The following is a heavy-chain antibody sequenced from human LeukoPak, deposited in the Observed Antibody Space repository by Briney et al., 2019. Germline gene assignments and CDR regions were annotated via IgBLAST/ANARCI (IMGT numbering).Heavy chain of an antibody. CDR2: INAGNGNT. V-gene: IGHV1-3*01. CDR3: AREFLNYYGSGRHYYYYYYGMDV. Sequence: ASVKVSCKASGYTFTSYAMHWVRQAPGQRLEWMGWINAGNGNTKYSQKFQGRVTITRDTSASTAYMELSSLRSEDTAVYYCAREFLNYYGSGRHYYYYYYGMDVWGQGTRSPSP. CDR1: GYTFTSYA. D-gene: IGHD3-10*01. J-gene: IGHJ6*02.